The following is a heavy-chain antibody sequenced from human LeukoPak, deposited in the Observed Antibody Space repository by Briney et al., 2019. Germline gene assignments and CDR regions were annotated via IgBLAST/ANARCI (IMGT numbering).Heavy chain of an antibody. CDR1: GGSIRSNSYY. D-gene: IGHD3-3*01. J-gene: IGHJ5*02. Sequence: SETLSLTCTVSGGSIRSNSYYWGWIRQPPGKGLEWLGSIYYSGSTYYINPSLKSRVTISVDTSKNQFSLKLSSVTAADTAVYYCVRSDGGPLNWFDPWGQGTLVTVSS. V-gene: IGHV4-39*07. CDR2: IYYSGST. CDR3: VRSDGGPLNWFDP.